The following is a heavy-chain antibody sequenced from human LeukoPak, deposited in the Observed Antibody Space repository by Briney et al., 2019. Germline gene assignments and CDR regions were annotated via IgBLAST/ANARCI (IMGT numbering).Heavy chain of an antibody. D-gene: IGHD3-3*01. CDR1: GFTFSSYG. V-gene: IGHV3-30*18. J-gene: IGHJ6*03. CDR2: ISYDGSNK. Sequence: GGSLRLSCAASGFTFSSYGMHWVRQAPGKGLEWVAVISYDGSNKYYADSVKGRFTISRDNSKNTLYLQMNSLRAEDTAVYYCAKGGSGWDYYYYMDVWGKGTTVTVSS. CDR3: AKGGSGWDYYYYMDV.